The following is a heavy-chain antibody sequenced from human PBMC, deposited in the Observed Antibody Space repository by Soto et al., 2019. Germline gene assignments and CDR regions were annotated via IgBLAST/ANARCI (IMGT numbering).Heavy chain of an antibody. D-gene: IGHD3-10*01. V-gene: IGHV4-59*08. CDR3: ARHGFGPLHGLVDV. CDR2: INYDGYS. CDR1: GGSITNYY. Sequence: QVQLQETGPGLVKPSETLSLTCTVSGGSITNYYCSWFRQPPGKGLEWLGYINYDGYSAYNLSLKRRVTLSMAASKTQFSLMLDSVTATDTAVYYCARHGFGPLHGLVDVWGPGTTVIVSS. J-gene: IGHJ6*02.